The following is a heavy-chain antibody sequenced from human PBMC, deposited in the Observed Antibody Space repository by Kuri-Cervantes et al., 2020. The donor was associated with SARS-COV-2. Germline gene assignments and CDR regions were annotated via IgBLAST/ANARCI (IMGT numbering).Heavy chain of an antibody. D-gene: IGHD3-3*01. CDR3: ARHEEGSGIFGVVIIGKAFDI. J-gene: IGHJ3*02. CDR2: INHSGST. Sequence: GSLRLSCAVYGGSFSGYYWSWIRQPPGKGLEWIGEINHSGSTNYNPSLKSRVTISVDTSKNQFSLKLSSVTAADTAVYYCARHEEGSGIFGVVIIGKAFDIWGQGTMFTVSS. CDR1: GGSFSGYY. V-gene: IGHV4-34*01.